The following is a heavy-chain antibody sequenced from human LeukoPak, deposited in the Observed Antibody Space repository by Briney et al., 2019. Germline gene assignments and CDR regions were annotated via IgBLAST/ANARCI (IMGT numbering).Heavy chain of an antibody. CDR2: IYYSGST. Sequence: SETLSLTCTVSGGSISSYYWSWIRQPPGKGLEWIGYIYYSGSTNYNPSLKSRVTISVDTSKNQYSLKLSSVTAADTAVYYCARDREGEWFDPWGQGTLVTVSS. V-gene: IGHV4-59*01. J-gene: IGHJ5*02. CDR1: GGSISSYY. CDR3: ARDREGEWFDP. D-gene: IGHD1-26*01.